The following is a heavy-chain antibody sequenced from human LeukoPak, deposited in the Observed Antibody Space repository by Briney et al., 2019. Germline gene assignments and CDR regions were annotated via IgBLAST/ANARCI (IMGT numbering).Heavy chain of an antibody. CDR1: GYNFRDYY. CDR3: ARPNYCSGGSCYSSWFDP. Sequence: ASVKVSCKASGYNFRDYYMHWVRQAPGQRLEWMGWINAGNGNTKYSQKFQGRVTITRDTSASTAYMELSSLRSEDTAVYYCARPNYCSGGSCYSSWFDPWGQGTLVTVSS. CDR2: INAGNGNT. J-gene: IGHJ5*02. V-gene: IGHV1-3*01. D-gene: IGHD2-15*01.